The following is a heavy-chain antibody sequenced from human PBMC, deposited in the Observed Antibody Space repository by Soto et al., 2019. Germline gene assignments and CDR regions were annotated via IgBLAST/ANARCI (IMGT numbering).Heavy chain of an antibody. CDR1: GGSISSYY. J-gene: IGHJ4*02. CDR3: ARGGGLRSVIDY. D-gene: IGHD5-12*01. Sequence: QVQLQESGPGLVKPSETLSLTCTVSGGSISSYYWSWIRQPPGKGLEWIGYIYYSGSTNYNPSLKSRGTIAVDTSKNQFSLKLSSVTAADPAVYYCARGGGLRSVIDYWGQGTLVTVSS. CDR2: IYYSGST. V-gene: IGHV4-59*01.